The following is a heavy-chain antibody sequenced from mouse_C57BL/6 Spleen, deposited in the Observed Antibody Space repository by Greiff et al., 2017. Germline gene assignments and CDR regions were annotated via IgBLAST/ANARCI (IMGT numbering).Heavy chain of an antibody. V-gene: IGHV14-1*01. Sequence: EVQLQQSGAELVRPGASVKLSCTASGFNIKDYYMHWVKQRPEQGLEWIGRIDPEDGDTEYAPKFQGKATMTADTSSNTAYLQLCSLTSEDTAVYYCLITTVDYAMDYWGQGTSVTVSS. D-gene: IGHD1-1*01. CDR1: GFNIKDYY. J-gene: IGHJ4*01. CDR2: IDPEDGDT. CDR3: LITTVDYAMDY.